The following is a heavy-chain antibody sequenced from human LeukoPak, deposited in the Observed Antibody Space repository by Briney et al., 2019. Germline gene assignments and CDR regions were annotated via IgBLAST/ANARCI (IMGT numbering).Heavy chain of an antibody. D-gene: IGHD6-19*01. CDR3: TRATQDSSGWPPFDC. CDR2: IRDKANSYAT. CDR1: GFTFSGSA. J-gene: IGHJ4*02. Sequence: WGSLRLSCAASGFTFSGSAMHWVCQASGKGLEWVGRIRDKANSYATAYAASVKGRFTISRDDSKNTAYLQMNSLKTEDTAVYYCTRATQDSSGWPPFDCWGQGTLVTVSS. V-gene: IGHV3-73*01.